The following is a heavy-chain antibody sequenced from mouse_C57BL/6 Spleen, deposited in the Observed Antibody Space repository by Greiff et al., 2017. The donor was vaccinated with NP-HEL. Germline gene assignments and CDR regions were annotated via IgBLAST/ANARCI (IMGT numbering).Heavy chain of an antibody. Sequence: QVQLQQPGAELVKPGASVKLSCKASGYTFTSYWMHWVKQRPGQGLEWIGMIHPNSGSTNYNEKFKSKATLTVDKSSSTAYMQLSSLTSEDSAVYYCARDEYDKEGAMDYWGQGTSVTVSS. J-gene: IGHJ4*01. CDR2: IHPNSGST. CDR3: ARDEYDKEGAMDY. CDR1: GYTFTSYW. V-gene: IGHV1-64*01. D-gene: IGHD2-4*01.